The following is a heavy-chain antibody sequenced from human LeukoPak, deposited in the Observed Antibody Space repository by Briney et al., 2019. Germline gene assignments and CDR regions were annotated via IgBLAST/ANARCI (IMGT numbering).Heavy chain of an antibody. CDR2: IYYSGST. V-gene: IGHV4-61*01. D-gene: IGHD6-13*01. J-gene: IGHJ4*02. Sequence: SETLSLTCTVSGGSVSSGSYYWSWIRQPPGKGLEWIGYIYYSGSTNYNPSLKSRVTISVDTSKNQFSLKLSSVTAADTAVYFCARGVDSSLFDYWGQGTLVTVSS. CDR1: GGSVSSGSYY. CDR3: ARGVDSSLFDY.